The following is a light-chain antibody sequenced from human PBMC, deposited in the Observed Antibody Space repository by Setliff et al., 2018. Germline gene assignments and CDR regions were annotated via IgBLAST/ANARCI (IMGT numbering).Light chain of an antibody. J-gene: IGLJ1*01. CDR3: ATWDDSLNGYV. CDR1: SSNIGSHS. Sequence: LTQPPSASGTPGQRVTIYCSGSSSNIGSHSVSWYQPLPGTAPKLLIYKNSQRSSGVPDRFSGSKSGTSASLAISGLQSEDEADYHCATWDDSLNGYVFASGTKATV. V-gene: IGLV1-44*01. CDR2: KNS.